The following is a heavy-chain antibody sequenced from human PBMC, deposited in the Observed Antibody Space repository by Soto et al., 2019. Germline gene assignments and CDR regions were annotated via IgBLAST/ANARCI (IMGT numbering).Heavy chain of an antibody. CDR2: IYYSGST. D-gene: IGHD2-15*01. J-gene: IGHJ5*02. CDR3: ASGYCSGGSCSNWFDP. CDR1: GGSISSYY. Sequence: QVQLQESGPGLVKPSETLSLTCTVSGGSISSYYWSWIRQPPGKGLEWIGYIYYSGSTNYNPSLTSRVTISVDTSKNQFSLKLSSVTAADTAVYYCASGYCSGGSCSNWFDPWGQGTLVTVSS. V-gene: IGHV4-59*01.